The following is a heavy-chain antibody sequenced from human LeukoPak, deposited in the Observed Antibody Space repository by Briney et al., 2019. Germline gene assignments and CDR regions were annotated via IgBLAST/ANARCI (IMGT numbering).Heavy chain of an antibody. D-gene: IGHD2-2*01. J-gene: IGHJ4*02. CDR2: IYTSGST. CDR3: ARDRDFTNTWAFDY. CDR1: GGSISSGSYY. V-gene: IGHV4-61*02. Sequence: SETLSLTCTVSGGSISSGSYYWSWIRQPAGKGLEWIGRIYTSGSTNYNPSLKSRVTISVDTSKNQFSLKLSSVTAADTAVYYCARDRDFTNTWAFDYWGQGTLVTVSS.